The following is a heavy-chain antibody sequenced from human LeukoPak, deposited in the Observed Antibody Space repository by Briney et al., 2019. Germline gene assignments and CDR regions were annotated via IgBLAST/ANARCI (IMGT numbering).Heavy chain of an antibody. CDR3: ARVTEIVVFRLYYFDY. V-gene: IGHV3-7*03. D-gene: IGHD3-22*01. J-gene: IGHJ4*02. Sequence: GGSLRLSCAASGFTFSSYWMSWVRQAPGKGLEWVANIKQDGSEKYYVDSVKGRFTISGDNAKNSLYLQMNSLRAEDTAVYYCARVTEIVVFRLYYFDYWGQGTLVTVSS. CDR2: IKQDGSEK. CDR1: GFTFSSYW.